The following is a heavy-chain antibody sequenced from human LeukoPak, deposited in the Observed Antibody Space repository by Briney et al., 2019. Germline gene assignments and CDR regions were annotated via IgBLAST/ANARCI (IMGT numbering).Heavy chain of an antibody. J-gene: IGHJ4*02. D-gene: IGHD6-13*01. CDR2: AYFSGST. CDR3: ARGWGYTSKVYFDS. V-gene: IGHV4-59*01. Sequence: SETLSLTCTVSGGSISSYYGSWIRQPPGKGLEWIGYAYFSGSTTYNPSLKSRVTISVDTSKNQFSLKLSSMTAADTAVYYCARGWGYTSKVYFDSWGQGTLVTVSS. CDR1: GGSISSYY.